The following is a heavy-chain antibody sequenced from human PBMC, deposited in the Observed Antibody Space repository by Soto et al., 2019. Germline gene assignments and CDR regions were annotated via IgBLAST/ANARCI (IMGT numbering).Heavy chain of an antibody. V-gene: IGHV3-30*18. CDR3: ANLGEKIGAFDN. D-gene: IGHD3-16*01. CDR1: GFTFSSYG. CDR2: ISYDGSNK. J-gene: IGHJ3*02. Sequence: GGSLRLSCAASGFTFSSYGMHWVRQAPGKGLEWVAVISYDGSNKYYADSVKGRFTISRDNSKNTLYLQMNSLRAEDTAVYLWANLGEKIGAFDNWGQGTMVTVSS.